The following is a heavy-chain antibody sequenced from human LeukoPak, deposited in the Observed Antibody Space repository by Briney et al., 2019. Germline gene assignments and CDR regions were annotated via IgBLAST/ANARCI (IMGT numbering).Heavy chain of an antibody. V-gene: IGHV3-15*01. J-gene: IGHJ4*02. CDR3: ARGPSGYHNT. CDR2: IKSRTDGGTT. CDR1: GFTFSNAW. Sequence: GGSLRLSCAASGFTFSNAWMSWVRQAPGKGLEWVGRIKSRTDGGTTDYAAPVKGRFTISRDNSKNTLYLQMNSLRAEDTAVYYCARGPSGYHNTGGQGTLVTVSS. D-gene: IGHD5-12*01.